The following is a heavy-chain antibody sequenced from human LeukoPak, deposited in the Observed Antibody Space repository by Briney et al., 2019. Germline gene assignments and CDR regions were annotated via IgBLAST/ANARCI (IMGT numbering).Heavy chain of an antibody. CDR2: ISAYNGNT. D-gene: IGHD1-7*01. CDR3: ARSITGTTPGAFDI. CDR1: GYTFTSYG. V-gene: IGHV1-18*01. Sequence: GASVTVSCKASGYTFTSYGISWVRQAPGQGLEWMGWISAYNGNTNYAQKLQGRVTMTTDTSTSTAYMELRSLRSDDTAVYYCARSITGTTPGAFDIWGQGTMVTVSS. J-gene: IGHJ3*02.